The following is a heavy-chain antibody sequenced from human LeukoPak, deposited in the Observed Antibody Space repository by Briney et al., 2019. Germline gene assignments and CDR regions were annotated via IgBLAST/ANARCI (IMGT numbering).Heavy chain of an antibody. CDR2: ISSSSSYI. CDR3: ASCSSTYYYYGMDV. D-gene: IGHD2-2*01. CDR1: GFAFSDDS. Sequence: GGSLRLSCVASGFAFSDDSMNWVRQAPGKGLEWVSSISSSSSYIYYADSVKGRFTISRDNAKNSLYLQMNSLRAEDTAVYYCASCSSTYYYYGMDVWGQGTTVTVSS. J-gene: IGHJ6*02. V-gene: IGHV3-21*01.